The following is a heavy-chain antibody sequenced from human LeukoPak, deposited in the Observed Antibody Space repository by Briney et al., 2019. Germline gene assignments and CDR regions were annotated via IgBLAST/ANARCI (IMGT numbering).Heavy chain of an antibody. V-gene: IGHV3-23*01. CDR2: ISGRGGST. Sequence: PGGSLRLSCAASGFTFSSYGMTWVRQAPGKGLEWVSAISGRGGSTYYADSVKGRFTISRDNSRNTLSLQMNSLRADDTAVYYCAKDIASGYRRFDYWGQGTLVTVSS. CDR1: GFTFSSYG. CDR3: AKDIASGYRRFDY. J-gene: IGHJ4*02. D-gene: IGHD3-22*01.